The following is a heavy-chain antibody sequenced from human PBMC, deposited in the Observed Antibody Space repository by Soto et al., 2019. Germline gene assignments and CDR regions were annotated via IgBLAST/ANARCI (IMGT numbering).Heavy chain of an antibody. CDR3: ARLAVVAATLLDY. V-gene: IGHV4-31*03. CDR1: GGSISSGGYY. Sequence: QVQLQESGPGLVKPSQTLSLTCTVSGGSISSGGYYWSWIRQHPGKGLEWIGYIYYSGSTYYNPSLQSRVTISVDTSKNQFSLKLSSVTAADTAVYYCARLAVVAATLLDYWGQGTLVTVSS. CDR2: IYYSGST. J-gene: IGHJ4*02. D-gene: IGHD2-15*01.